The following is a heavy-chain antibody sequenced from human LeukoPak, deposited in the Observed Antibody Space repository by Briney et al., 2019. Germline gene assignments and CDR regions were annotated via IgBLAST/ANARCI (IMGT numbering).Heavy chain of an antibody. D-gene: IGHD3-10*01. CDR1: GGSISSSSYY. CDR3: ARRARGVSSPLHY. Sequence: PSETLSLTCTVSGGSISSSSYYWGWIRQPPGKGLEWIGEINHSGSTNYNPSLKGRVTISVDTSKNQFSLKLSSVTAADTAVYYCARRARGVSSPLHYWGQGTLVTVSS. V-gene: IGHV4-39*07. J-gene: IGHJ4*02. CDR2: INHSGST.